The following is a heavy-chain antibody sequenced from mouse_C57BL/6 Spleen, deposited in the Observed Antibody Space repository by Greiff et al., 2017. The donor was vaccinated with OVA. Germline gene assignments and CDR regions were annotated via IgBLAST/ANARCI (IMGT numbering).Heavy chain of an antibody. CDR1: GFNIKDDY. Sequence: VHVKQSGAELVRPGASVKLSCTASGFNIKDDYMHWVKQRPEQGLEWIGWIDPENGDTEYASKFQGKATITADTSSNTAYLQLSSLTSEDTAVYYCTTSWYYFDYWGQGTTLTVSS. J-gene: IGHJ2*01. CDR2: IDPENGDT. CDR3: TTSWYYFDY. V-gene: IGHV14-4*01.